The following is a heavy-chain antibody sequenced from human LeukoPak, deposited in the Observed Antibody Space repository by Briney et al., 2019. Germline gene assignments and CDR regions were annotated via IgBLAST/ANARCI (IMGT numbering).Heavy chain of an antibody. J-gene: IGHJ6*02. CDR3: ARARPQGRRYYYYGMDV. CDR2: INPNSGGT. V-gene: IGHV1-2*02. Sequence: GASVKVSCKASGYTFTGYYVHWVRQAPGQGLEWMGWINPNSGGTNYAQKLQGRVTMTTDTSTSTAYMELRSLRSDDTAVYYCARARPQGRRYYYYGMDVWGQGTTVTVSS. D-gene: IGHD1-14*01. CDR1: GYTFTGYY.